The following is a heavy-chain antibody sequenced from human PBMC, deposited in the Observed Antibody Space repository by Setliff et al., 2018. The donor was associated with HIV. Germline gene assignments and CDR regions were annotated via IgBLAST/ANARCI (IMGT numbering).Heavy chain of an antibody. V-gene: IGHV3-11*03. CDR1: GFTFSDHY. D-gene: IGHD3-22*01. CDR2: ISSGRIYT. CDR3: AKASRGEYYDNSGFFVTYFDY. J-gene: IGHJ4*02. Sequence: PGGSLRLSCAASGFTFSDHYMTWIRQAPGKGLEWISFISSGRIYTNYADSVKGRFTISRDDAKNSLYLHINSLRAEDTAVYYCAKASRGEYYDNSGFFVTYFDYWGQGKLVTVSS.